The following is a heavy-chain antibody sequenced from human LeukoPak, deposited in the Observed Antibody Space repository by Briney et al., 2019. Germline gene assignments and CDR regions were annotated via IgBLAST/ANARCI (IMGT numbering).Heavy chain of an antibody. CDR2: IRCDGSNK. Sequence: GGSLRLSCAASGFTFSSYGMHWVRQAPGKGLEWVAFIRCDGSNKYYADSVKGRFTISRDNSKNTLYLQMNSLRAEDTAVYYCARDGVLPFDYWGQGTLVTVSS. V-gene: IGHV3-30*02. CDR3: ARDGVLPFDY. CDR1: GFTFSSYG. J-gene: IGHJ4*02. D-gene: IGHD3-3*01.